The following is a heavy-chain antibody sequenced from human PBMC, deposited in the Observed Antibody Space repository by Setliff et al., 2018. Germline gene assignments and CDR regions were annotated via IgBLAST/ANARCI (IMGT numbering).Heavy chain of an antibody. Sequence: ASVKVSCKASGYTFTSYGISWVRQAPGQGLEWMGWISAYSGNTNYAQKFQGRVTMTTDTSTTTAYMELTSLTSDDTALYYCVRGQGPRTVVAIPFDHWGQGTLVTVSS. J-gene: IGHJ4*02. CDR3: VRGQGPRTVVAIPFDH. D-gene: IGHD3-22*01. V-gene: IGHV1-18*01. CDR2: ISAYSGNT. CDR1: GYTFTSYG.